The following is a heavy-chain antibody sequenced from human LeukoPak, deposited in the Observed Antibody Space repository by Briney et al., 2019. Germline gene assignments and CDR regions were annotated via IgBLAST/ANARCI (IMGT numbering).Heavy chain of an antibody. D-gene: IGHD5-18*01. CDR2: INPNSGGT. V-gene: IGHV1-2*02. CDR3: ARVARFGGRGYSYGYVSWFDP. CDR1: GYTFTGYY. Sequence: ASVKVSCKASGYTFTGYYMHWVRQAPGQGLEWMGWINPNSGGTNYAQKFQGRVTMTRDTSASTAYMELSSLRSEDTAVYYCARVARFGGRGYSYGYVSWFDPWGQGTLVTVSS. J-gene: IGHJ5*02.